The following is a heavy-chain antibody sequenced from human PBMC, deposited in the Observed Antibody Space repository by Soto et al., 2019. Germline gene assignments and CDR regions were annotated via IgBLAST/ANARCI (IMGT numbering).Heavy chain of an antibody. CDR1: GFIFSNFW. CDR2: ISPDGGEK. V-gene: IGHV3-7*01. CDR3: SRSLDS. J-gene: IGHJ4*02. Sequence: QSGGSLRLSCAASGFIFSNFWMDWVRQAPGKGLEWVANISPDGGEKHYVDSVKGRFTISRDNAKNSLYLQMSSLTAEDSALYYCSRSLDSWGQGARVTVSS.